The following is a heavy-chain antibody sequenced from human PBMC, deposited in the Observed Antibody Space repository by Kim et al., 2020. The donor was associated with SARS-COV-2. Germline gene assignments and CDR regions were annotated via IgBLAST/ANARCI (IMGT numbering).Heavy chain of an antibody. Sequence: GGSLRLSCAASGFTFSSYGMNWVRQAPGKGLEWVAVISYDGSNKYYADSVKGRFTISRDNSKNTLYLQMNSLRAEDTAVYYCAKGPRVLLWFGELPFTYFNFWGQGTLVTVSS. CDR3: AKGPRVLLWFGELPFTYFNF. J-gene: IGHJ4*02. D-gene: IGHD3-10*01. CDR2: ISYDGSNK. CDR1: GFTFSSYG. V-gene: IGHV3-30*18.